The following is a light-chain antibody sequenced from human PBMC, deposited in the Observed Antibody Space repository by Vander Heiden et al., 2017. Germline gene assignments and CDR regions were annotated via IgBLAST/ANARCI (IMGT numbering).Light chain of an antibody. CDR2: DVT. CDR3: SSYAGSRTFV. J-gene: IGLJ1*01. Sequence: QSALTQPASVSGSPGQSTTVSCTGTNGDVGNFNFVSWYQQYPGQAPKRVIYDVTKRPSGVSDRFSGFKSGNTASLTISGLQSDDEADYFCSSYAGSRTFVFGTGTRVTVL. V-gene: IGLV2-23*02. CDR1: NGDVGNFNF.